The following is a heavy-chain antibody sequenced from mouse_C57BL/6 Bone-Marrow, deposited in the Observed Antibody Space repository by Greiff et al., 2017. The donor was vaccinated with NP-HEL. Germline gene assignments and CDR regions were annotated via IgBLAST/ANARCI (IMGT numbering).Heavy chain of an antibody. CDR1: GFTFSDYG. CDR3: ARHPPHPGYGSSYPYAMDY. D-gene: IGHD1-1*01. Sequence: EVQRVESGGGLVQPGGSLKLSCAASGFTFSDYGMAWVRQAPRKGPEWVAFISNFAYSIYYADTVTGRFTISRENAKNTLYLEMSSLRSEDTAMYYCARHPPHPGYGSSYPYAMDYWGQGTSVTVSS. CDR2: ISNFAYSI. J-gene: IGHJ4*01. V-gene: IGHV5-15*01.